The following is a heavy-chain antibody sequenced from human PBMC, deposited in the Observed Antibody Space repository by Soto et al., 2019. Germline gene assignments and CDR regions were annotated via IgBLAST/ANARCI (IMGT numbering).Heavy chain of an antibody. CDR3: ERDSGGDYHNYYMDV. CDR2: IWYDGSDK. J-gene: IGHJ6*03. V-gene: IGHV3-33*01. CDR1: GFTFSNYA. D-gene: IGHD4-17*01. Sequence: QMQLVESGGGVVQPGTSLRLSCAASGFTFSNYAMNWVRQAPGKGLEWVTIIWYDGSDKNYGDSVKGRFTISRDNSKNTLYLQMNSLRVEDTAVYYCERDSGGDYHNYYMDVWGNGTTVPVSS.